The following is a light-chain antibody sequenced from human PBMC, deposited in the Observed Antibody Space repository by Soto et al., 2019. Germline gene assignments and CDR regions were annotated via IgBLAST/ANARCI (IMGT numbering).Light chain of an antibody. J-gene: IGKJ5*01. CDR2: LGS. V-gene: IGKV2-28*01. Sequence: DIVMTQSPLSLPVTPGEPASISCRSSQSLLHSNGYNYLDWYLQKPGQSPQLLIYLGSNRASGVPDRFSGSGSGTDFTLKISRVEAEDVGVYYCMQDPQTITFGQGTRLEIX. CDR3: MQDPQTIT. CDR1: QSLLHSNGYNY.